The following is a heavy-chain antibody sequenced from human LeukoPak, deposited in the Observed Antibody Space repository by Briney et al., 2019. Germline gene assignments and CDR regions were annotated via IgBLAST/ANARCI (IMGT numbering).Heavy chain of an antibody. Sequence: PGGSLRLSCAASGFTFSDYYMSWIRQAPGKGLEWVSYISSSGSTIYYADSVKGRFTISRDNAKNSLYLQVNSLRAEDTAVYYCARTPAMNDYVWGNRMYYFDYWGQGTLVTVSS. CDR2: ISSSGSTI. V-gene: IGHV3-11*04. D-gene: IGHD3-16*01. CDR1: GFTFSDYY. J-gene: IGHJ4*02. CDR3: ARTPAMNDYVWGNRMYYFDY.